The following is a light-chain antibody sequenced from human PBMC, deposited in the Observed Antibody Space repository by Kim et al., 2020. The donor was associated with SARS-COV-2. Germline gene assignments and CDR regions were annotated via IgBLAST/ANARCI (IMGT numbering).Light chain of an antibody. CDR3: NSRDSRGNPYV. Sequence: SSELTQDPTVSVALGQTVRITCQGDSLRSYYASWYQQKPGQAPVLVIFGKNNRPSGIPDRFSGSSSGNTASLTITGAQAEDEADYYCNSRDSRGNPYVFGTGTKVTV. J-gene: IGLJ1*01. CDR2: GKN. CDR1: SLRSYY. V-gene: IGLV3-19*01.